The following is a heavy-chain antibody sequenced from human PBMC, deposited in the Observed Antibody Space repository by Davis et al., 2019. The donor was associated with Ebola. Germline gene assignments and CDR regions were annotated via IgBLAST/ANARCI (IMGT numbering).Heavy chain of an antibody. V-gene: IGHV4-59*08. CDR1: GASISSYY. CDR2: IYYSGST. Sequence: MPSETLSLTCSVSGASISSYYWSWIRQPPGKGLEWIGYIYYSGSTNYNPSLKSRVTISVDTSKNQFSLKLSSVTAADTAMYYCARRGTSSWYAGWFDPWGQGTLVIVSS. D-gene: IGHD6-13*01. CDR3: ARRGTSSWYAGWFDP. J-gene: IGHJ5*02.